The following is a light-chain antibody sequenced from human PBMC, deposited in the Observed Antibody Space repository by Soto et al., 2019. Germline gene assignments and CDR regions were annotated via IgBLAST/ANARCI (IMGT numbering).Light chain of an antibody. Sequence: ALAQPASVSGSPGQSITISCTGTSSDVGRYSLVSWYQQHPGKAPKLMISEDHKRPSGVSNRFSGSKSGNTASLTISELQTEDEADYYCCSYAGSNTWVFGTGTKVTVL. J-gene: IGLJ1*01. V-gene: IGLV2-23*01. CDR3: CSYAGSNTWV. CDR2: EDH. CDR1: SSDVGRYSL.